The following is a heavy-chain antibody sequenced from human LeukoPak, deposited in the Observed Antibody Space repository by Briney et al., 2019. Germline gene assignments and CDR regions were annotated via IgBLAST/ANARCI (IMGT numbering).Heavy chain of an antibody. CDR2: ISGSGGNT. J-gene: IGHJ3*01. Sequence: GGSLRLSCAASGFTFSSYAMSWVRQAPGKGLEWVSAISGSGGNTYYADSVKGRFTISRDNSKNTLYLQMNSLRAEDTAVYYCAKDGAEYRYYDSSGYSADWGQGTMVTVSS. V-gene: IGHV3-23*01. CDR1: GFTFSSYA. CDR3: AKDGAEYRYYDSSGYSAD. D-gene: IGHD3-22*01.